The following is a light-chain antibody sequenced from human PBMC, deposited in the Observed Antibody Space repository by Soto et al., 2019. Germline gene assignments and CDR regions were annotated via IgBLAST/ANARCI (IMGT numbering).Light chain of an antibody. CDR2: GAS. Sequence: EIALTQSPGTLSLSPGERATLSCRASQSVSSSYLAWYQQKPRQAPRLLIYGASSRATGIPDRFSGSGSGADFTLTISRLEPEDFAVFYCQQYETSPLTFGQGTKVEIK. CDR1: QSVSSSY. J-gene: IGKJ1*01. CDR3: QQYETSPLT. V-gene: IGKV3-20*01.